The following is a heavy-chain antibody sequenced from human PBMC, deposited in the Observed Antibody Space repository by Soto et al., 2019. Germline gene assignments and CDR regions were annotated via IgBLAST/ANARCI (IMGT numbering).Heavy chain of an antibody. Sequence: SETLSLTCTVSGSPINSSCYYWGWIRKPPGKGLEWIGSMFYGVSTYYNPSLKSRVTVSVDTSKNQFSLNLRSVTAADTAVYYCPRLPSRHLVDYSGQVTLVTLCS. J-gene: IGHJ4*02. CDR2: MFYGVST. CDR1: GSPINSSCYY. D-gene: IGHD3-3*02. V-gene: IGHV4-39*01. CDR3: PRLPSRHLVDY.